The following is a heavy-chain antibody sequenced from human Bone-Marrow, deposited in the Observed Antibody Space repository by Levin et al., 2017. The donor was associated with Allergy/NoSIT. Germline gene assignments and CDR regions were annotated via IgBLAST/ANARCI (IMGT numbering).Heavy chain of an antibody. CDR3: ARTISPKGAFDI. J-gene: IGHJ3*02. D-gene: IGHD1-14*01. Sequence: SCVASGFTFRSDSMNWVRQAPGRGLEWLAYITSGSGTIYYADSVQDRFIISRDNAENSLYLQMNSLRADDTAIYYCARTISPKGAFDIWGQGTVVTVSS. CDR2: ITSGSGTI. CDR1: GFTFRSDS. V-gene: IGHV3-48*04.